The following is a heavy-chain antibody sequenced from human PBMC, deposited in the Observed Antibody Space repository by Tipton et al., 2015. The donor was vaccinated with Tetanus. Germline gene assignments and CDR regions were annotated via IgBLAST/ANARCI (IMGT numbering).Heavy chain of an antibody. CDR1: GGSMSGSGHY. V-gene: IGHV4-61*08. J-gene: IGHJ4*02. CDR3: AREVPAAGHFDS. Sequence: TLSLTCIVSGGSMSGSGHYGAWVRQSPGKGLEWIGYVYYNGNTHYNPALKSRVTISVDTSKNQFSLKLSSVTAADTAIYYCAREVPAAGHFDSWGQGTPVTVSS. D-gene: IGHD2-2*01. CDR2: VYYNGNT.